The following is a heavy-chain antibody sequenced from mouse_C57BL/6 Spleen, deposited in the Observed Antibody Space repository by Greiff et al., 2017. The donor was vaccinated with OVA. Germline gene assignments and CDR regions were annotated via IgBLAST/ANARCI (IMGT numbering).Heavy chain of an antibody. CDR2: ISYDGSN. V-gene: IGHV3-6*01. CDR1: GYSITSGYY. CDR3: AREGLGLKTSFDY. J-gene: IGHJ2*01. Sequence: EVKLMESGPGLVKPSQSLSLTCSVTGYSITSGYYWNWIRQFPGNKLEWMGYISYDGSNNYNPSLKNRISITRDTSKNQFFLKLNSVTTEDTATYYCAREGLGLKTSFDYWGQGTTLTVSS. D-gene: IGHD4-1*01.